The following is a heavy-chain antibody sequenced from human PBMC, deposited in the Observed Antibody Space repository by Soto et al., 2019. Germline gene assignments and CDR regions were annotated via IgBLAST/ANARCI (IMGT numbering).Heavy chain of an antibody. Sequence: QVQLQESGPGLVKPSETLSLTCTVSGGSISNYYCSWIRQPPGKGLEWIGYIYSSGNTNYNPSLKSRVTISVDTSKNQFSLNLSSMTAADTAVYYCARHRRQGSGKWYGVDSWGQGSLVTVSS. CDR1: GGSISNYY. CDR3: ARHRRQGSGKWYGVDS. J-gene: IGHJ4*02. V-gene: IGHV4-59*08. D-gene: IGHD6-13*01. CDR2: IYSSGNT.